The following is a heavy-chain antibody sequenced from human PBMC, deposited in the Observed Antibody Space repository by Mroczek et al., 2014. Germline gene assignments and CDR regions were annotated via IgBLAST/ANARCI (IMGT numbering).Heavy chain of an antibody. J-gene: IGHJ6*02. V-gene: IGHV3-9*01. D-gene: IGHD3-10*01. CDR2: ISWNSGSI. CDR1: GFTFDDYA. CDR3: AKDMRGSGMLKYYYYYGMDV. Sequence: ESGGGLVQPGRSLRLSCAASGFTFDDYAMHWVRQAPGKGLEWVSGISWNSGSIGYADSVKGRFTISRDNAKNSLYLQMNSLRAEDTALYYCAKDMRGSGMLKYYYYYGMDVVGPRDHGPPSP.